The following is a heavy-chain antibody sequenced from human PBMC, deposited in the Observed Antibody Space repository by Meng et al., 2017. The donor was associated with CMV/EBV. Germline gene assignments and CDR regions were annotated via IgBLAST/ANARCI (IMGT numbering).Heavy chain of an antibody. D-gene: IGHD1-26*01. J-gene: IGHJ4*02. CDR1: GSTFTVYY. V-gene: IGHV1-2*02. CDR2: INPNSGGT. Sequence: HVAPVQMCAQLKHPCASWKVSYKASGSTFTVYYMHWVRQAPGQRLEWMGWINPNSGGTNYAQKFQGRVTMTRDTSISTAYMELSSLRSEDTAVYYCATVKWELPGRFPWGSLYFDYWGQGTLVTVSS. CDR3: ATVKWELPGRFPWGSLYFDY.